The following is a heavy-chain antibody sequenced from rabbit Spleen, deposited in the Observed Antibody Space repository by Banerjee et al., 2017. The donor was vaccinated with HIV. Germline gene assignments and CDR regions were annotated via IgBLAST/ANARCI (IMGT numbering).Heavy chain of an antibody. D-gene: IGHD1-1*01. Sequence: QSLEESGGDLVKPGASLTLTCTASGFSFSSDYYICWVRQAPGKGLESIACIYAGSSSSTYYASWARGRFTISKTSSTTVTLQMTSLTAADTATYFCARDLVAVIGWNFNLWGPGTLVTVS. CDR1: GFSFSSDYY. CDR3: ARDLVAVIGWNFNL. V-gene: IGHV1S40*01. CDR2: IYAGSSSST. J-gene: IGHJ4*01.